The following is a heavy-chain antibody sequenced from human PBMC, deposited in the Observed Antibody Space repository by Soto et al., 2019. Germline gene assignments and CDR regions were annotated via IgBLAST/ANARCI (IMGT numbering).Heavy chain of an antibody. V-gene: IGHV3-15*07. J-gene: IGHJ4*02. D-gene: IGHD2-15*01. CDR1: GFTFSNAW. CDR2: IKSKNDGGET. Sequence: GGSLRLSCAASGFTFSNAWMNWVRQAPGKGLEWVGRIKSKNDGGETDYAAPVKGRFTISRDDSKNTLYLQMNSLKTEDTAVYYCTTDRIVCPNTYWGQGTLVTVSS. CDR3: TTDRIVCPNTY.